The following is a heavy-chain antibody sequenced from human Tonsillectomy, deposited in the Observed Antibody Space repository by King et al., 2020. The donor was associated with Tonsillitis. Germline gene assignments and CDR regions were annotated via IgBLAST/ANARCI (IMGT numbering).Heavy chain of an antibody. D-gene: IGHD3-22*01. J-gene: IGHJ4*02. CDR2: THISGFT. Sequence: VQLQESGPGLVKPSQTLSLTCTVSGASISSGSYYWSWTRQPAGKGLEWIGRTHISGFTNYNPSLKSRVTISVDTSKNQFSLNLSSVTAADTAVYYCATYYYDTSGYYRADYWGRGTPVTVSS. V-gene: IGHV4-61*02. CDR3: ATYYYDTSGYYRADY. CDR1: GASISSGSYY.